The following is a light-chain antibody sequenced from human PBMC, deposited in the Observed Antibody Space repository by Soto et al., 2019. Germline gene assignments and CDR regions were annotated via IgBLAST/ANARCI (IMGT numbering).Light chain of an antibody. CDR3: QQRRSWPRA. J-gene: IGKJ1*01. Sequence: EIVLTQSPATLCLSPGERATLSCRASQSVSSYLAWYQQKPGQAPRLLIYDASNRATGIPARFSGSGSGTDFTLTISSLEPEDFAVYYCQQRRSWPRAFGQGTKVDIK. V-gene: IGKV3-11*01. CDR2: DAS. CDR1: QSVSSY.